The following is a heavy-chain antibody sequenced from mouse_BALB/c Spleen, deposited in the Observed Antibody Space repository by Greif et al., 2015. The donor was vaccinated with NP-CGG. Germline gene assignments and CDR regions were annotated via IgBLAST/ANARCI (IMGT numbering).Heavy chain of an antibody. Sequence: LQQSGSELVRPGASVKLSCKASGYTFTSYWMHWVKQRPGQGLEWIGNIYPGSGSINYDEKFKSKATLTVGTSSSTAYMQLSSLTSEDSAVYYCTKLGGGAYWGQGTLVTVSA. CDR3: TKLGGGAY. J-gene: IGHJ3*01. CDR1: GYTFTSYW. V-gene: IGHV1S22*01. CDR2: IYPGSGSI. D-gene: IGHD4-1*01.